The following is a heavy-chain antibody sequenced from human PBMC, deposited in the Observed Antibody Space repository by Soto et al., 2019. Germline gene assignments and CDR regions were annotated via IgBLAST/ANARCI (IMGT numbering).Heavy chain of an antibody. Sequence: QVQLVQSGAEVKKPGASVKVSCKASGYTFTSYGISWVRQAPGQGLEWMGWMSAYNGNTNYAQKVQGRVTMTTDTSTSTAYMELRSLRSDDTAVYYCARVAYYDILTGYDSHAFDIWGQGTMVTVSS. J-gene: IGHJ3*02. V-gene: IGHV1-18*01. CDR2: MSAYNGNT. CDR1: GYTFTSYG. D-gene: IGHD3-9*01. CDR3: ARVAYYDILTGYDSHAFDI.